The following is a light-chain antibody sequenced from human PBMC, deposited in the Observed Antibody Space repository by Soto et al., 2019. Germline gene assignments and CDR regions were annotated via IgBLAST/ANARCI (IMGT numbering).Light chain of an antibody. CDR3: SSYTSSSVV. J-gene: IGLJ2*01. Sequence: QSALTQPASVSGSPGQSITISCTGTSSDVGDYNYVSWYQHHPGKAPKLMIYDVSNRPSGVSTRFSASKSGNTASLTISGLQAEDEADYYCSSYTSSSVVFGGGTKLTVL. V-gene: IGLV2-14*03. CDR1: SSDVGDYNY. CDR2: DVS.